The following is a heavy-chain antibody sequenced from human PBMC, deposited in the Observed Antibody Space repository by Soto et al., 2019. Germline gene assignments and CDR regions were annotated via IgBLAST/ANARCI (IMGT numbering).Heavy chain of an antibody. Sequence: RASVEVSCKXSGYTFTSYGIHWVRQAPGQRLEWMGWINAANGDTKYSPKFQGRVTITRDTSASTAYMELSSLRSEDTAVYYCVRRHVSATGIDWFDPWGQGTLVTVSS. CDR1: GYTFTSYG. D-gene: IGHD6-13*01. V-gene: IGHV1-3*01. CDR3: VRRHVSATGIDWFDP. J-gene: IGHJ5*02. CDR2: INAANGDT.